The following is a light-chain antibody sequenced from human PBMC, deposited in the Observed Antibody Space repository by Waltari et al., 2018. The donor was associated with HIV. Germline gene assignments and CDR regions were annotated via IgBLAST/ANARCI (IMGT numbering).Light chain of an antibody. CDR3: HQYGVSPRT. CDR1: QSVTDYH. CDR2: DAS. V-gene: IGKV3-20*01. Sequence: DIVLTQSPGTLSLSPGDGATLSCRASQSVTDYHLAWYQQRPGQAPRLLIYDASNRPTGTPERFRGSGSGTDFTRTINRLEPEEFAVYFCHQYGVSPRTFGQGTKVEIK. J-gene: IGKJ2*01.